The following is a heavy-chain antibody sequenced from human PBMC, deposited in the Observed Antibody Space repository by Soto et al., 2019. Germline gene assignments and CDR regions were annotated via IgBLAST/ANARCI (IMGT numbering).Heavy chain of an antibody. Sequence: PSENLSLTCTVSDGSVSSGSYYWSWIRQPPGKGLEWIGYIYYSGSTNYNPSLKSRVTISVDTSKNQFSLKLSSVTAADTAVYYCAREMILQPYNCFDPPYQGTLLTIS. V-gene: IGHV4-61*01. J-gene: IGHJ5*02. CDR1: DGSVSSGSYY. D-gene: IGHD3-16*01. CDR3: AREMILQPYNCFDP. CDR2: IYYSGST.